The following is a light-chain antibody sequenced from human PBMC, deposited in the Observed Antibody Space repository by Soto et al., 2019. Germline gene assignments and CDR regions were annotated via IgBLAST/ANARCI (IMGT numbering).Light chain of an antibody. J-gene: IGKJ1*01. CDR3: QQYNNRHRT. Sequence: EIVMTQSPATLSVSPGERATLSCRASQSVSSNLAWYQQKPGQAPRLLIYGASTRATGIPARFSGSGSGTEFTLTISSLHSEDFALYYCQQYNNRHRTFGQGTKVAIK. V-gene: IGKV3-15*01. CDR2: GAS. CDR1: QSVSSN.